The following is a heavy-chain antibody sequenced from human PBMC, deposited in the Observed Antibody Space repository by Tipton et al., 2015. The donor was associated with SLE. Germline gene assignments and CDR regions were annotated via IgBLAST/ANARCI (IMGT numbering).Heavy chain of an antibody. CDR2: IYYSGSS. D-gene: IGHD3-10*01. J-gene: IGHJ5*02. CDR3: AGGRGFEKLYWFDP. Sequence: GASMSPYYWSWIRQPPGKGLEWIGYIYYSGSSTYNPSLKSRVTMSVDTSKNQFSLKLSSVTAADTAVYYCAGGRGFEKLYWFDPWGQGTLVTVSS. V-gene: IGHV4-59*08. CDR1: GASMSPYY.